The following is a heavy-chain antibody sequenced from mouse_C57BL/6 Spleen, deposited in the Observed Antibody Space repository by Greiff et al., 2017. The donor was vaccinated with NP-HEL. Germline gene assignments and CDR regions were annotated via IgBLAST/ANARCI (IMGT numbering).Heavy chain of an antibody. D-gene: IGHD2-3*01. J-gene: IGHJ2*01. CDR1: GYTFTSYW. Sequence: QVQLQQPGAELVKPGASVKLSCKASGYTFTSYWMQWEKQRPGQGLEWIGEIDPSDSYTNYNQKFKGKATLTVDTSSSTAYMQLSSLTSEDSAVYYCARIYDGYFDYWGQGTTLTVSS. V-gene: IGHV1-50*01. CDR3: ARIYDGYFDY. CDR2: IDPSDSYT.